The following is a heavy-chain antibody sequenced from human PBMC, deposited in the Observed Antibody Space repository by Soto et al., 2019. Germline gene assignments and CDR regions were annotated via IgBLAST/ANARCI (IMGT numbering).Heavy chain of an antibody. V-gene: IGHV1-2*02. Sequence: ASVKVSCKASGYTFTDYYIHWVRQAPGQGLEWVGWINPKSGGTSYAQQFQGRVTMARDTSTTTAYMDLSSLRSDDTAVYYCASWYYDTSGHDAFDIWGHGTLVTVSS. J-gene: IGHJ3*02. CDR1: GYTFTDYY. D-gene: IGHD3-22*01. CDR2: INPKSGGT. CDR3: ASWYYDTSGHDAFDI.